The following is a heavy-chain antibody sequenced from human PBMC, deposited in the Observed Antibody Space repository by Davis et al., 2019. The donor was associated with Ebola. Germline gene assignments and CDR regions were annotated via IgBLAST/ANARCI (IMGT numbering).Heavy chain of an antibody. Sequence: MPGGSLRLSCAVYVGSFSGYYWSWVRQPPGEWLEWIGEITHSGSTNYNSSLKSRVTISVDTSKNQFSLKLSSVTAADTAVYYCARGSVTTLGYYYGMDVWGQGTPVTVSS. V-gene: IGHV4-34*01. J-gene: IGHJ6*02. CDR1: VGSFSGYY. CDR3: ARGSVTTLGYYYGMDV. D-gene: IGHD4-17*01. CDR2: ITHSGST.